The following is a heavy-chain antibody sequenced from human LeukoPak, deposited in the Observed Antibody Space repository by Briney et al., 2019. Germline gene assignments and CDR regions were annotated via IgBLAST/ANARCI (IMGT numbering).Heavy chain of an antibody. J-gene: IGHJ6*03. CDR2: ISAYNGNT. CDR3: ARGVVPAAADDYYYYYMDV. Sequence: GASVKVSCKASGYTFTSYGISWVRQAPGQGLEWMGWISAYNGNTNYAQKLQGRVTMTTDTSTSTAYMELGSLRSDDTAVYYCARGVVPAAADDYYYYYMDVWGKGTTVTVSS. CDR1: GYTFTSYG. V-gene: IGHV1-18*01. D-gene: IGHD2-2*01.